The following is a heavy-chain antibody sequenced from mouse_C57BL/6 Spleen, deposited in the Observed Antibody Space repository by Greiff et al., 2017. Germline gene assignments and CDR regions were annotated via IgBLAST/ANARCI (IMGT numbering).Heavy chain of an antibody. CDR2: IDPSDSYT. V-gene: IGHV1-69*01. CDR1: GYTFTSYW. Sequence: QVQLQQPGAELVMPGASVKLSCKASGYTFTSYWMHWVKQRPGQGLEWIGEIDPSDSYTNYNQKFKGKSTLTVDKSSSTAYMRLSRLPSEDSAVYNCARKGPNYFDYWGQGTTLTVSS. D-gene: IGHD6-5*01. CDR3: ARKGPNYFDY. J-gene: IGHJ2*01.